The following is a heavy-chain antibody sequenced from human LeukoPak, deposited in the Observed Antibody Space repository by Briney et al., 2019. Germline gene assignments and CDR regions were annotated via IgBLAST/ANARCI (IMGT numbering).Heavy chain of an antibody. Sequence: GGSLRLSCAASGFTFSSYAMSWVRQAPGKGLEWASAISGSGGSTYYADSVKGRFTISRDNSKNTLYLQMNSLRAEDTAVYYCAKGLNSAYCSSTSCYEAYYYGMDVWGQGTTVTVSS. CDR2: ISGSGGST. CDR1: GFTFSSYA. V-gene: IGHV3-23*01. J-gene: IGHJ6*02. CDR3: AKGLNSAYCSSTSCYEAYYYGMDV. D-gene: IGHD2-2*01.